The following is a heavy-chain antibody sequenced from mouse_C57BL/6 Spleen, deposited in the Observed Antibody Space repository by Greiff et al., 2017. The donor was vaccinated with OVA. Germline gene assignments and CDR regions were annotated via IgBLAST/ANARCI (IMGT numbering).Heavy chain of an antibody. CDR3: AKPRPYYYGSSPYYAMDY. CDR1: GFSLTSYG. D-gene: IGHD1-1*01. Sequence: VQLVESGPGLVAPSQSLSITCTVSGFSLTSYGVSWVRQPPGKGLEWLGVIWGDGSTNYHSALIARLSISKDNSKSQVFLKLNSLQTDDTATYYCAKPRPYYYGSSPYYAMDYWGQGTSVTVSS. V-gene: IGHV2-3*01. J-gene: IGHJ4*01. CDR2: IWGDGST.